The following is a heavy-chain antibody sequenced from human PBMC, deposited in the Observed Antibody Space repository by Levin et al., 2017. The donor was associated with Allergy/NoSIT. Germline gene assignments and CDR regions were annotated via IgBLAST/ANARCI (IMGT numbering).Heavy chain of an antibody. V-gene: IGHV4-59*01. CDR1: GDSLGHYY. D-gene: IGHD2-21*01. CDR3: TRDALVVGTAVKYYFYYMDV. CDR2: IHYSGRT. J-gene: IGHJ6*03. Sequence: PGGSLRLSCAVSGDSLGHYYWSWIRQPPGKGLEWIGYIHYSGRTDYNPSLKNRLAMSVDTSKNQFSLSLSSVTAADTAVYYCTRDALVVGTAVKYYFYYMDVWGKGTTVTVSS.